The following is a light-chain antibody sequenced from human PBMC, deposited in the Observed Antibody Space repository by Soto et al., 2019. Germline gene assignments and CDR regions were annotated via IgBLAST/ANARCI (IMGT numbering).Light chain of an antibody. CDR3: SSYTSSSPPL. V-gene: IGLV2-14*01. CDR2: EVS. J-gene: IGLJ1*01. CDR1: SSDVGGYNY. Sequence: QSVLTQPASVSGSPGQSITISCTGTSSDVGGYNYVSWYQQHPGKAPKLMIYEVSTRPSGVSNRFSGSKSGNTASLTISGLQGEDEADYYCSSYTSSSPPLFGTGPKVTVL.